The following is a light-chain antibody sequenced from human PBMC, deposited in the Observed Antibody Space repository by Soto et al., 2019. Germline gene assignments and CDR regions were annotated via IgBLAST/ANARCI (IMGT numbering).Light chain of an antibody. CDR3: AAWDDSHVL. V-gene: IGLV1-47*01. J-gene: IGLJ2*01. CDR1: SSNIGSNY. CDR2: RNN. Sequence: QSVLTQPPSTSGTPGQRVTISCSGSSSNIGSNYVFWYQQLPGAAPKILIYRNNQRPSGVPDRFSGSKSGASASLAISGLRSEDEAAYYCAAWDDSHVLFGGGTKVTVL.